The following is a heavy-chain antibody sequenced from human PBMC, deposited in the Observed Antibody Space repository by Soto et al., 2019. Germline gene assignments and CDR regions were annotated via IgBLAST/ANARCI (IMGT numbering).Heavy chain of an antibody. Sequence: QAHLVQSGPEVKKPGASVKVSCKGSGYIFTIYCIAWVRQAPGQGLEWMGWISAHNGNTEYAQKFQGRVTVTRDTSTSTAYLELRSLRSDDTALYYCARGRYGDYWGQGALVTVSS. J-gene: IGHJ4*02. D-gene: IGHD4-17*01. CDR2: ISAHNGNT. CDR1: GYIFTIYC. CDR3: ARGRYGDY. V-gene: IGHV1-18*01.